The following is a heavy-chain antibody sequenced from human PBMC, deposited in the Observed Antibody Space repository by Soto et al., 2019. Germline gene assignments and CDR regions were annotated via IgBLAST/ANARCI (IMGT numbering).Heavy chain of an antibody. J-gene: IGHJ4*02. CDR3: ASLNYDILTGYYSHFDY. Sequence: QLQLQESGPGLVKPSETLSLTCTVSGGSISSSSYYWGWIRQPPGKGLEWIGSIYYSGSTYYNPSLKSRVTTSVDTSKNQFSLKLSSVTAADTAVYYCASLNYDILTGYYSHFDYWGQGTLVTVSS. CDR1: GGSISSSSYY. D-gene: IGHD3-9*01. CDR2: IYYSGST. V-gene: IGHV4-39*01.